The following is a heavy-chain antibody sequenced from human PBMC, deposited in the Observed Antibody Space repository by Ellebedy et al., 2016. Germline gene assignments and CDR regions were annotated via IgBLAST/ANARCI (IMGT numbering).Heavy chain of an antibody. CDR2: FDPEDGET. CDR1: GYTLTELS. CDR3: ARDRSGSGYFDY. Sequence: ASVKVSXXVSGYTLTELSIHWVRQAPGKGLEWMGGFDPEDGETIYAQKFQGRVTITRDTSASTAYMELSSLRSEDTAAYYCARDRSGSGYFDYWGQGTLVTVSS. V-gene: IGHV1-24*01. J-gene: IGHJ4*02. D-gene: IGHD2-15*01.